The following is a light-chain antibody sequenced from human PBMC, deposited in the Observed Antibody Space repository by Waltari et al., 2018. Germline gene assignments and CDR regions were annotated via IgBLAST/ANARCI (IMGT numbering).Light chain of an antibody. V-gene: IGLV1-40*01. J-gene: IGLJ3*02. Sequence: QSVLTQPPSASGAPGLRVATPSTRRGSKLGPRSDVHWYPQPPRAAPKLPPYGRSTRPLGVPERFFGSTSGTSASLAIAGLQAEDEADYYCQSYDTSLSVVFGGGTKLTVL. CDR2: GRS. CDR3: QSYDTSLSVV. CDR1: GSKLGPRSD.